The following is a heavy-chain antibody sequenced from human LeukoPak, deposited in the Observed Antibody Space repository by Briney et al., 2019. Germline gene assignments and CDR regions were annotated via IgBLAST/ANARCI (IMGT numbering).Heavy chain of an antibody. V-gene: IGHV3-30*02. Sequence: GGSLRLSCAASGFSFNTYAMHWVRQAPGKGLEWLAFVRHDGNNKYEADSVKGRFIISRDNSKNTVYLQMNSLRSEDTAVYYCAKGVRMIVVAPGSWGQGTLVTVSS. CDR2: VRHDGNNK. D-gene: IGHD3-22*01. CDR1: GFSFNTYA. J-gene: IGHJ5*02. CDR3: AKGVRMIVVAPGS.